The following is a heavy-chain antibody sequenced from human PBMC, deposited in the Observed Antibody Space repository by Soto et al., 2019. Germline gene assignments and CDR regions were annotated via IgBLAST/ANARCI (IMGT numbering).Heavy chain of an antibody. D-gene: IGHD3-10*01. CDR2: INHSGST. CDR1: GGSFSGYY. CDR3: ARGRGDGYNQHWYFDL. V-gene: IGHV4-34*01. J-gene: IGHJ2*01. Sequence: QVHLQQWGAGLLKPSETLSLTCAVYGGSFSGYYWSWIRQPPGKGLEWIGEINHSGSTNYNPSLKSRVSISVGTSNNQFSLKLSSVNAADTAVYYCARGRGDGYNQHWYFDLWGRGTLVTVSS.